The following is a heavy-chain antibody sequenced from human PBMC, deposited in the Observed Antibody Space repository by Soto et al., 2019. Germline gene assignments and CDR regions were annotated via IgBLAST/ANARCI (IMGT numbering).Heavy chain of an antibody. CDR2: IYYSGST. J-gene: IGHJ3*02. D-gene: IGHD3-10*01. Sequence: QVQLQESGPGLVKPSETLSLTCTVSGGSISSYYWSWIRQPPGKGLEWIGYIYYSGSTNYNPSFKSRVTISVDTSKNQFSLKLSSVTAADTAVYYCARVWGGAFDIWGQGKMVTVSS. CDR3: ARVWGGAFDI. V-gene: IGHV4-59*01. CDR1: GGSISSYY.